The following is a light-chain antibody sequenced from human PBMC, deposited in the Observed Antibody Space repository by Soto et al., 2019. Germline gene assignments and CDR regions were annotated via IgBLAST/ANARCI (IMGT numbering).Light chain of an antibody. CDR2: EAS. V-gene: IGKV3-15*01. CDR1: QSVSSN. Sequence: EIVMTQSPASLSVSPGERATLSCRASQSVSSNFAWYQQTPGQAPRLLIHEASTRASDFPARFSGSGSGTEFTLTITSLQSEDFAVYYCQQHHSWPPTFGQGTKVEIK. J-gene: IGKJ1*01. CDR3: QQHHSWPPT.